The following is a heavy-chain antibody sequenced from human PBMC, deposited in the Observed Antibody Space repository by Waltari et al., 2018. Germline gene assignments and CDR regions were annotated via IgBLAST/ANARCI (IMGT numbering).Heavy chain of an antibody. CDR2: IYYSGST. CDR1: GGSISSSSYY. CDR3: ARLGYSSSQFDY. V-gene: IGHV4-39*01. J-gene: IGHJ4*02. Sequence: QLQLQESGPGLVKPSETLSLTCTVSGGSISSSSYYWGWIRQPPGKGLEWIGSIYYSGSTYYNPSLKSRVPISVDTSKNQFSLKLSSVTAADTAVYYCARLGYSSSQFDYWGQGTLVTVSS. D-gene: IGHD6-13*01.